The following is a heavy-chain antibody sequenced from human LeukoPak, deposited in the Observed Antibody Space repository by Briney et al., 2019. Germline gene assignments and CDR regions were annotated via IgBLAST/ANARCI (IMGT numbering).Heavy chain of an antibody. CDR1: GGSISSYY. D-gene: IGHD6-25*01. J-gene: IGHJ4*02. Sequence: PSETLSLTCTVSGGSISSYYWTWIRQPPGKGLEWIGEINHSGSTNYNPSLKSRVTISVDTSKNQFSLKLSSVTAADTAVYYCARGGSIAAALWGQGTLVTVSS. V-gene: IGHV4-34*01. CDR3: ARGGSIAAAL. CDR2: INHSGST.